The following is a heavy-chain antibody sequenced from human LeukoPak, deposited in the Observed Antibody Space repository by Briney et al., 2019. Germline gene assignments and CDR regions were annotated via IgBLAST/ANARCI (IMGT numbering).Heavy chain of an antibody. D-gene: IGHD3-22*01. V-gene: IGHV3-7*01. J-gene: IGHJ4*02. CDR1: GFTFSTYA. CDR2: IKQDGSES. CDR3: ARDHYSDTGGYYAPFDY. Sequence: GGSLRLSCAGSGFTFSTYAMSWVRQAPGKGLEWVANIKQDGSESYYVDSVKGRFTISRDNAKNSLYLQMNSLRAEDTAVYYCARDHYSDTGGYYAPFDYWGQGTLVTVSS.